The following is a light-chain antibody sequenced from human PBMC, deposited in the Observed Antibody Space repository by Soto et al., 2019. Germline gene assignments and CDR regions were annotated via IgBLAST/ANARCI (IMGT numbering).Light chain of an antibody. J-gene: IGLJ1*01. CDR2: DVS. CDR3: SSYTSSSTLGV. V-gene: IGLV2-14*01. Sequence: QSVQTQPGSVSGSPGQSITISCTGTSSDVGGYNYVSWYQQHPGKAPKLMIYDVSNRPSGVSNRFSGSKSGNTASLTISGLQAEDEADYYCSSYTSSSTLGVFGTGTKVTVL. CDR1: SSDVGGYNY.